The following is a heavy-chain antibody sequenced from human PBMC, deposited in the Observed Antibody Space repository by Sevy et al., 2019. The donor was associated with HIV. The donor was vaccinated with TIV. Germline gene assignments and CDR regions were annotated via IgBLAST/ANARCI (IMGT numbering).Heavy chain of an antibody. Sequence: SETLSLTCAVSGGSFSGYSWDWIRQPPGKGLEWIGEVNHSGSTNYNPSLKSRVTISVDTSKNQFSLKLNFVTAADTXXXXXXXXGXGVVPSPIIGLGPWTKYWYFDLWGRGTLVTVSS. CDR2: VNHSGST. CDR1: GGSFSGYS. V-gene: IGHV4-34*01. J-gene: IGHJ2*01. CDR3: XXXGXGVVPSPIIGLGPWTKYWYFDL. D-gene: IGHD3-3*01.